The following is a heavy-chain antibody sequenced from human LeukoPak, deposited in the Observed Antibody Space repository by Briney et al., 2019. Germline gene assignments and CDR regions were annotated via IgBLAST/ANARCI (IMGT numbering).Heavy chain of an antibody. CDR3: AKDQSYYNWFDP. CDR1: GLTFTSYA. V-gene: IGHV3-23*01. Sequence: GGSLRLSCAASGLTFTSYAMTWVRHSPGKGLEWVSSIDADGAATLYADSVKGRFSISRDNAKNTVGLQMHSLTAEDSAVYYCAKDQSYYNWFDPRGQGTLVTVSS. J-gene: IGHJ5*02. CDR2: IDADGAAT. D-gene: IGHD3-10*01.